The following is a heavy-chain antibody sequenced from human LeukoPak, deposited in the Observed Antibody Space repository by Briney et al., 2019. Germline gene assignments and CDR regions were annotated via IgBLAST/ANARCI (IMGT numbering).Heavy chain of an antibody. V-gene: IGHV3-53*01. D-gene: IGHD2-21*02. CDR2: IYSGGST. CDR3: AREGEAYCGGDCYLDY. J-gene: IGHJ4*02. CDR1: GFTVSSNY. Sequence: GGSLRLSCAASGFTVSSNYMSWVRQAPGKGLEWVSVIYSGGSTYYADSVKGRFTISRDNSKNTLYLQMNSLRAEDTAVYYCAREGEAYCGGDCYLDYWGQGTLVTVSS.